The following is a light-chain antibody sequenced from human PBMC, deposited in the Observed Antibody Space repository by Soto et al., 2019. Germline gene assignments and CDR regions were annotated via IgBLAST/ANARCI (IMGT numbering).Light chain of an antibody. V-gene: IGKV1-39*01. Sequence: DIQMTQSPSSLSASVGDRVTITCRASQSISNYLNWYQQKPGKAPKVLIYAASSLQSGVPSSFSGSGSGTDFTLTITSLQPEDFATYYCQQSYSTPLTFGGGTKVEIK. J-gene: IGKJ4*01. CDR3: QQSYSTPLT. CDR1: QSISNY. CDR2: AAS.